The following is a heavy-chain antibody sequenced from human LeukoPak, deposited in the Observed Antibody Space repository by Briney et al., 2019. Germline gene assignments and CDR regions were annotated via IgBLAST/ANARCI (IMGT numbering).Heavy chain of an antibody. CDR2: ISASGSTE. CDR3: ARGRGNDI. V-gene: IGHV3-48*03. D-gene: IGHD2-8*01. Sequence: GGSLRLSCAASGFTFSVYEMNWVRQAKGKGPEWVSYISASGSTEKYADSVKGRFTISRDNAESSLYLQMNSLRVEDTAVYYCARGRGNDIWGQGTLVAVSS. J-gene: IGHJ4*02. CDR1: GFTFSVYE.